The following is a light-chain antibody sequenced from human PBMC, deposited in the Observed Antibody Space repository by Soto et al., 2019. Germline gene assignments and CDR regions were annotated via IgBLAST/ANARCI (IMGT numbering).Light chain of an antibody. CDR2: EAS. Sequence: IVLTQSPSTLSLSPGERATLSCRASQSVGSDLVWYQQKPGQSPRLLISEASNRATDIPARFSGSGSGTDLTLTISGIQPEDFAVYHCQQRRDWPLTFGGGTRVEIK. CDR3: QQRRDWPLT. CDR1: QSVGSD. V-gene: IGKV3-11*01. J-gene: IGKJ4*01.